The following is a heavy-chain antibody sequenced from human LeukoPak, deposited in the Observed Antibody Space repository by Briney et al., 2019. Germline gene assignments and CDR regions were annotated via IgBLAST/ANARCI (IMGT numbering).Heavy chain of an antibody. CDR2: IYSGGST. V-gene: IGHV3-66*01. J-gene: IGHJ4*02. CDR3: ARESGYSYAPSFDD. Sequence: GGSLRLSCAASGFTVSSNYMSWVRQAPGKGLEWVSLIYSGGSTDYADSVKGRFTISRDNSKNTLYLQMNSLRAEDTAVYYCARESGYSYAPSFDDWGQGTLLTVSS. CDR1: GFTVSSNY. D-gene: IGHD5-18*01.